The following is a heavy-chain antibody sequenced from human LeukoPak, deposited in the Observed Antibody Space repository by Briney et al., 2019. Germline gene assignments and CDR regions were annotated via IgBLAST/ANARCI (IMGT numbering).Heavy chain of an antibody. CDR3: ARDSPFTATTGPGY. D-gene: IGHD4-17*01. CDR2: ISSSSSYI. V-gene: IGHV3-21*01. CDR1: GFTFSSYS. J-gene: IGHJ4*02. Sequence: PGGSLRLSCAASGFTFSSYSMNWVRQAPGKGLEWVSSISSSSSYIYYADSVKGRFTISRDNAKNSLYLQMNSLRAEDTAVYFCARDSPFTATTGPGYWGQGTLVTVSS.